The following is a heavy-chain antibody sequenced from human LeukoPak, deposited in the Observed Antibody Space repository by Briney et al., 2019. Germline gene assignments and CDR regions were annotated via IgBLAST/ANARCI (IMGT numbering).Heavy chain of an antibody. D-gene: IGHD3-16*01. V-gene: IGHV3-48*01. CDR1: GITFSSYS. CDR3: ARVATDGGGFDP. J-gene: IGHJ5*02. Sequence: GGSLRLSCAASGITFSSYSMNWVRQAPGKGLEWISYLSSDNYTIYYADSVKGLFIISRDNAKDSLYLQMNSLRAEDTAVYYCARVATDGGGFDPWGQGTLVTVSS. CDR2: LSSDNYTI.